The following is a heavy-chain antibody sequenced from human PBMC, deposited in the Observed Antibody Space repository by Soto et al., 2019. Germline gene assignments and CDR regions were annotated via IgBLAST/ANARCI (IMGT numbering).Heavy chain of an antibody. CDR3: AHRGYKYGPLFDY. Sequence: SGPTGEPTETLTLTCTFSGFSVSTTVMGVGWIRQPPGKALEWLALIFWNDDKRYIPSLKSRLTITKGTYNNQVVLTMTNMDPVDTGTYYCAHRGYKYGPLFDYWGQGTLVTVSS. J-gene: IGHJ4*02. D-gene: IGHD5-18*01. CDR1: GFSVSTTVMG. CDR2: IFWNDDK. V-gene: IGHV2-5*01.